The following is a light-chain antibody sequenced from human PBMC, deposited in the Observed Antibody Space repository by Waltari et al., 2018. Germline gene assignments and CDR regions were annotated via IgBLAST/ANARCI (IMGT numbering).Light chain of an antibody. Sequence: DIQMTQSPSTLSASVGDRVTITCRASQSISSWLACYQQKPGKAPKLLLYKVSSLGSGVPARFSGSRSGTVVTLTISRLQPDDFATYYCQQYNSYSWTFGQGTKVEIK. CDR2: KVS. J-gene: IGKJ1*01. CDR3: QQYNSYSWT. V-gene: IGKV1-5*03. CDR1: QSISSW.